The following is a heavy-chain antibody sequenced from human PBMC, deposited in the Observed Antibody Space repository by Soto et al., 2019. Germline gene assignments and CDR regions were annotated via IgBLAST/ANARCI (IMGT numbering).Heavy chain of an antibody. V-gene: IGHV4-59*01. CDR2: IHDSGST. D-gene: IGHD3-3*01. Sequence: QVQLQESGPGLVKPSETLSLTCTVSGGSIGIYYWSWIRQPPGKGLEWIGYIHDSGSTWYNPSLKSCVTISVDKSSNKFSLKLSSVTAADTAVYFCAKNLYGYYVNPDIWGQGTMVTVSS. J-gene: IGHJ3*02. CDR3: AKNLYGYYVNPDI. CDR1: GGSIGIYY.